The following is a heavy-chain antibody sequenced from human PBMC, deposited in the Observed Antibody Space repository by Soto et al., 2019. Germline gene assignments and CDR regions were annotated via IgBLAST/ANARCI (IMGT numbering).Heavy chain of an antibody. CDR2: IANDGSNK. CDR1: GFIFSNYG. Sequence: QVQLVESGGGVVQPGRSLRLSCAASGFIFSNYGMHWVRQAPGKGLEWVAIIANDGSNKNYADSVKGRFTISRDNSKNTLDLQMNSLITEDTGIYYCATAAGPGVAKGTSFHYWGQGTLVTVSS. D-gene: IGHD1-7*01. J-gene: IGHJ4*02. CDR3: ATAAGPGVAKGTSFHY. V-gene: IGHV3-30*03.